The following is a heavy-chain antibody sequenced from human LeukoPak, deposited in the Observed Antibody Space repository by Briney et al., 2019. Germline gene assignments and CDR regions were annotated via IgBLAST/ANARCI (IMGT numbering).Heavy chain of an antibody. CDR2: ISSSSSYI. J-gene: IGHJ4*02. V-gene: IGHV3-21*01. Sequence: GGSLRLSCAASGFTFSSYSMNWVRQAPGKGLEWVSSISSSSSYIYYADSVKGRFTISRDNAKNSLYLQMNSLRAEDTAVYYCARSLLWFGESPGGFDYWGQGTLVTVSS. CDR1: GFTFSSYS. CDR3: ARSLLWFGESPGGFDY. D-gene: IGHD3-10*01.